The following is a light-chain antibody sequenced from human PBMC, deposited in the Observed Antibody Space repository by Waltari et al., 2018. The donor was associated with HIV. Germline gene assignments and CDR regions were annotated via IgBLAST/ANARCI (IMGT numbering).Light chain of an antibody. V-gene: IGLV2-8*01. CDR2: EVN. J-gene: IGLJ3*02. Sequence: QSALTQPPSASGSPGQSVTIPCTGTSSDVVGSKYVPWYQQHPGKAPKLMMYEVNKRPSGVPDRFSGSKSANTASLTVSGLQADDEADYYCNSYAGSNNWVFGGGTKLTVL. CDR1: SSDVVGSKY. CDR3: NSYAGSNNWV.